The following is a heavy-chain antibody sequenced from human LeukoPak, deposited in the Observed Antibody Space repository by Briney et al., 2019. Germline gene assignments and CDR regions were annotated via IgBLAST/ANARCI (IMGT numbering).Heavy chain of an antibody. J-gene: IGHJ4*02. D-gene: IGHD4-17*01. CDR2: ISGSGGGT. Sequence: QSGGSLRLSCAASGFTFSSYAMSWVRQAPGKGLEWVSAISGSGGGTYYADSVKGRFTISRDNSKNTLYLQMNSLRAEDTAVYYCAKDQMVTTSSYDYWGQGTLVTVSS. CDR3: AKDQMVTTSSYDY. V-gene: IGHV3-23*01. CDR1: GFTFSSYA.